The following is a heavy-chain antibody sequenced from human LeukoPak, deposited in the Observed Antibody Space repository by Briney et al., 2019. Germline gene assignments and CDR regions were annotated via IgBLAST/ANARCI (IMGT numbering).Heavy chain of an antibody. V-gene: IGHV3-23*01. Sequence: GGSLRLSCAASGFTFSSYAMSWVRQAPGKGLEWVSAISGSGGSTYYADSVKGRFTISRDNSKNTLYLQMNSLRAEDTAVYYCAKAQPRKVLVAATGHFDYWGQGTLVTVSS. J-gene: IGHJ4*02. CDR1: GFTFSSYA. D-gene: IGHD2-15*01. CDR2: ISGSGGST. CDR3: AKAQPRKVLVAATGHFDY.